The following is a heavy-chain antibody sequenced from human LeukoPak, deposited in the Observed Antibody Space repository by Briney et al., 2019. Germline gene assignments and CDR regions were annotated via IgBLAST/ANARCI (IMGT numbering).Heavy chain of an antibody. D-gene: IGHD6-6*01. CDR3: ARDVGARLPGY. V-gene: IGHV4-4*02. CDR1: GGSITSNNW. CDR2: IYHTGNS. Sequence: SETLSLTCAVSGGSITSNNWWSWVRQSPGKGLEWIGEIYHTGNSNYNPSLKSRVTISVDKSKNQFSMKLISVTAEDTAFYYCARDVGARLPGYWGQGILVTVSS. J-gene: IGHJ4*02.